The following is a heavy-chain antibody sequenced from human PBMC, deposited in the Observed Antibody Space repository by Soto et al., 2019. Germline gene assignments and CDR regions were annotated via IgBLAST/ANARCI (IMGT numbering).Heavy chain of an antibody. Sequence: GGSLRLSCVASGFTFDSYAMNWIRQAPGKGLEWVSVISGGGTSTYYADSVKGRFTVSRDNSKNTMYPKMKRLSAEDTGVYYCAKERFVYDFGIVPAETFIGMEVWGQGNTVTVS. J-gene: IGHJ6*01. CDR3: AKERFVYDFGIVPAETFIGMEV. CDR2: ISGGGTST. D-gene: IGHD3-3*01. V-gene: IGHV3-23*01. CDR1: GFTFDSYA.